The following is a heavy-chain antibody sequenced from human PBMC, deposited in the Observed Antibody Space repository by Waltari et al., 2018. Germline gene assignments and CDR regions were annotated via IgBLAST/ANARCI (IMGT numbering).Heavy chain of an antibody. CDR1: GFTFRSYS. CDR2: ISSSSSTI. CDR3: ARDYSSGWYEFWFDP. J-gene: IGHJ5*02. V-gene: IGHV3-48*04. Sequence: EVQLVESGGGLVQPGGSLRLSCAASGFTFRSYSMNWVRQAPGKGLEWVSYISSSSSTIYYADSVKGRFTISRDNAKNSLYLQMNSLRAEDTAVYYCARDYSSGWYEFWFDPWGQGTLVTVSS. D-gene: IGHD6-19*01.